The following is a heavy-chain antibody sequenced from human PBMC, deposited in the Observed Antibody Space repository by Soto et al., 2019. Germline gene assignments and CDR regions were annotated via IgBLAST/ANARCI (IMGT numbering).Heavy chain of an antibody. J-gene: IGHJ4*02. CDR1: GGSISSGDYY. CDR3: ARHGDYSNYVPFDY. CDR2: IYYSGST. Sequence: PSETLSLTCTVSGGSISSGDYYWSWIRQPPGKGLEWIGYIYYSGSTYYNPSLKSRVTISVDTSKNQFSLKLSSVTAADTAVYYCARHGDYSNYVPFDYWGQGTLVTVSS. V-gene: IGHV4-30-4*01. D-gene: IGHD4-4*01.